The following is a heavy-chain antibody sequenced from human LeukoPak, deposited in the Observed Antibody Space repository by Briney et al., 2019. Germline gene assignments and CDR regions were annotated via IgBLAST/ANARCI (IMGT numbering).Heavy chain of an antibody. D-gene: IGHD1-26*01. J-gene: IGHJ4*02. CDR3: ARPPSSGSPLDY. CDR2: ISYDGSNK. Sequence: PGGSLRLSCAASGFTFSSYAMHWVRQAPGKGLEWVAVISYDGSNKYYADSVKGRFTISRDNSKNTLYLQMKSLRAEDTAVYYCARPPSSGSPLDYWGQGTLVTVSS. CDR1: GFTFSSYA. V-gene: IGHV3-30*04.